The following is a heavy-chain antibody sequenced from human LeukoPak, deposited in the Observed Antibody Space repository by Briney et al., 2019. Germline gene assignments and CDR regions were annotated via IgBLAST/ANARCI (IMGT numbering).Heavy chain of an antibody. V-gene: IGHV4-38-2*02. Sequence: SETLSLTCAVSGYSISSGYYWGWIRQPPGKGLEWIGSIYHSGSTYYNPSLKSRVTISVDTSKNQFSLKLSSVTAADTAVYYCARDPIHYFGSSAYSSDDFWGQGTLVTISS. J-gene: IGHJ4*02. CDR2: IYHSGST. CDR1: GYSISSGYY. D-gene: IGHD3-22*01. CDR3: ARDPIHYFGSSAYSSDDF.